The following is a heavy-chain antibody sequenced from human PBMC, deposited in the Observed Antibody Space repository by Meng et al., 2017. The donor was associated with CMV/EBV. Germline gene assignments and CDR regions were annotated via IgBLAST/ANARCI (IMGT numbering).Heavy chain of an antibody. CDR3: AILLIIY. CDR1: GYRFTNYW. V-gene: IGHV5-51*01. D-gene: IGHD2-15*01. J-gene: IGHJ4*02. Sequence: GGSLRLSCQGSGYRFTNYWIGWVRQMPGKGLELMGIIYPGGSRTTYSPSFQGQVTISADKSINTAYLQWNSLRAEDTAVYYCAILLIIYWGQGTLVTVSS. CDR2: IYPGGSRT.